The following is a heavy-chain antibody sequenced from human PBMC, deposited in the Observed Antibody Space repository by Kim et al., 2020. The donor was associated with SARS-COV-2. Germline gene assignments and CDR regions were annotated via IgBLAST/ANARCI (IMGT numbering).Heavy chain of an antibody. D-gene: IGHD2-8*01. J-gene: IGHJ4*02. CDR3: ARDVIGYCTNGVCPNEYYFDY. CDR1: GFTFSSYS. V-gene: IGHV3-21*01. Sequence: GGSLRLSCAASGFTFSSYSMNWVRQAPGKGLVWVSSISGSSVYIYYADSVKGRFTISRDNAKNSLYLQMNNRRAEDTAVYYCARDVIGYCTNGVCPNEYYFDYWGQGTLVTVSS. CDR2: ISGSSVYI.